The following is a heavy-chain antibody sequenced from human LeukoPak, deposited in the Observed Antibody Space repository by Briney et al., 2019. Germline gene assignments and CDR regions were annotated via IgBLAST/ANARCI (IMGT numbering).Heavy chain of an antibody. CDR1: GYTFTGYY. CDR2: INPNSGGT. D-gene: IGHD2-15*01. CDR3: AREECSGGSCLTYFDY. J-gene: IGHJ4*02. V-gene: IGHV1-2*02. Sequence: ASVKVSCKASGYTFTGYYMHWVRQAPGQGREWMGWINPNSGGTNYAQKFQGRVTMTRDTSISTAYMELSRLRFDDTAVYYCAREECSGGSCLTYFDYWGQGTLVTVSS.